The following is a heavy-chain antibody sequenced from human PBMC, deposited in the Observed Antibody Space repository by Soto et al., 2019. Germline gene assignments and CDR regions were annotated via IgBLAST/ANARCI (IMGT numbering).Heavy chain of an antibody. D-gene: IGHD6-6*01. Sequence: PXETLSLTCAVSGCSISSGGYSWSWIRQPPGKGLEWIGYIYHSGSTYYNPSLKSRVTISVDRSKNQFSLKLSSVTAADTAVYYCAKYSSSSRTFDYWGQGPLVTVSS. V-gene: IGHV4-30-2*01. CDR1: GCSISSGGYS. J-gene: IGHJ4*02. CDR2: IYHSGST. CDR3: AKYSSSSRTFDY.